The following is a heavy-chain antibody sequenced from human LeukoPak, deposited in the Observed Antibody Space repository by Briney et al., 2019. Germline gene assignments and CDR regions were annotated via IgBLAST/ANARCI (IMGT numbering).Heavy chain of an antibody. Sequence: PSETLSLTCTVSGGSISSYYWSWIRQPPGKGLEWIGYIYYSGSTNYNPSLKSRVTISVDTSKNQFSLKLSSVTAADTAVYYCARDEGYSYGLRYFQHWGQGTLVTVSS. V-gene: IGHV4-59*01. J-gene: IGHJ1*01. CDR3: ARDEGYSYGLRYFQH. CDR2: IYYSGST. CDR1: GGSISSYY. D-gene: IGHD5-18*01.